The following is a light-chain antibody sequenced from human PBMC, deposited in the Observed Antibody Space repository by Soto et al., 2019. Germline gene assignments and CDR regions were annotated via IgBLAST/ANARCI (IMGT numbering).Light chain of an antibody. CDR2: GAS. Sequence: EIVMTQSPATLSVPPGERATLSCRASQSVSTNFAWYQQKPGQAPRLLIYGASTRATAVPARFTASGSGTEFTLTISSLQSEDFAVYYCQQYNTWPRTSGQGTKVDI. J-gene: IGKJ1*01. CDR3: QQYNTWPRT. CDR1: QSVSTN. V-gene: IGKV3-15*01.